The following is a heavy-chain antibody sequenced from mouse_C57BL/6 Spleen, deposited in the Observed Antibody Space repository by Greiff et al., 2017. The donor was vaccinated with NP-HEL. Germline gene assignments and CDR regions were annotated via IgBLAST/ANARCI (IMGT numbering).Heavy chain of an antibody. V-gene: IGHV1-69*01. CDR3: ARSVLDSSGYEGY. CDR2: IDPSDSYT. CDR1: GYTFTSYW. D-gene: IGHD3-2*02. J-gene: IGHJ2*01. Sequence: VQLQQSGAELVMPGASVKLSCKASGYTFTSYWMHWVKQRPGQGLEWIGEIDPSDSYTNYNQKFKGKSTLTVDKSSSTAYMQLSSLTSEDSAVYYCARSVLDSSGYEGYWGQGTTLTVSS.